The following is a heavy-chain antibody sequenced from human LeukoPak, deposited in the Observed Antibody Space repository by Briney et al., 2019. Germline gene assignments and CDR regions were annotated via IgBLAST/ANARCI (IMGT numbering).Heavy chain of an antibody. D-gene: IGHD3-22*01. J-gene: IGHJ4*02. CDR3: ARADYDSSGSTRKQIDY. CDR1: GYTFTSYD. CDR2: MNPNSGNT. Sequence: GASVKVSCKASGYTFTSYDINWVRQATGQGLEWMGWMNPNSGNTGYAQKFQGRVTMTRNTSISTAYMELSSLRSEGTAVYYCARADYDSSGSTRKQIDYWGQGTLVTVSS. V-gene: IGHV1-8*01.